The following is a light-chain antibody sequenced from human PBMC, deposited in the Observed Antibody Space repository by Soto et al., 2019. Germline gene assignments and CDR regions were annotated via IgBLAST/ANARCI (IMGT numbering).Light chain of an antibody. CDR2: EVS. CDR3: SSHTSSSTSVL. V-gene: IGLV2-14*01. CDR1: SRDVGGNNF. J-gene: IGLJ2*01. Sequence: QSALTQPASVSGSPGQSITISCTGTSRDVGGNNFVSWYQHHPGKAPRLMIYEVSNRPSGVSNRFSGSKSGNTASLTISGLQAEDEADYYCSSHTSSSTSVLFGGGTKLTVL.